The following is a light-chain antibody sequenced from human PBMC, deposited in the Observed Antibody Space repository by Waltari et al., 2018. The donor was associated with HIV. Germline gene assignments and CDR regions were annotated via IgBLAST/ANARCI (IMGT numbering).Light chain of an antibody. J-gene: IGKJ2*01. CDR1: QSVSSDY. CDR2: DAS. CDR3: HQYDSSLST. Sequence: ELVLTQSPGTLSLSPGERATLSCRARQSVSSDYLAWYQQKPGQAPRLLIYDASTRATGIPDRFSGSGSGTDFTLTISRLEPEDFAVYYCHQYDSSLSTFGQGTKLEIK. V-gene: IGKV3-20*01.